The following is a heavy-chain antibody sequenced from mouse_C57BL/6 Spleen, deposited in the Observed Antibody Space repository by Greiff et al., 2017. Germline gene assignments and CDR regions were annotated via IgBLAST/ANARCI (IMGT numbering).Heavy chain of an antibody. J-gene: IGHJ3*01. CDR3: APYYSNYGGFAY. Sequence: QVQLQHSGAELVKPGASVKMSCKASGYTFTTYPIEWMKQNHGKSLEWIGNFHPYNDDTKYNEKFKGKATLTVEKSSSTVYLELSRLTSDDSAVYYCAPYYSNYGGFAYWGQGTLVTVSA. CDR1: GYTFTTYP. CDR2: FHPYNDDT. V-gene: IGHV1-47*01. D-gene: IGHD2-5*01.